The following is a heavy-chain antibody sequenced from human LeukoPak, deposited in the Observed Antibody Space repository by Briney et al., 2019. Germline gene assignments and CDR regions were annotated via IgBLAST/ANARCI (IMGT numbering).Heavy chain of an antibody. Sequence: SQTLSLTCTVSGGSISSGGYYWSWIRQHPGKGLEWIGYIYYSGSTYYNPSLKSRVTISVDTSKNQFSLKLSSVTAADKAVYYCAREVPMTTVAHPLGPFDYWGQGTLVTVSS. CDR1: GGSISSGGYY. D-gene: IGHD4-23*01. CDR2: IYYSGST. J-gene: IGHJ4*02. V-gene: IGHV4-31*03. CDR3: AREVPMTTVAHPLGPFDY.